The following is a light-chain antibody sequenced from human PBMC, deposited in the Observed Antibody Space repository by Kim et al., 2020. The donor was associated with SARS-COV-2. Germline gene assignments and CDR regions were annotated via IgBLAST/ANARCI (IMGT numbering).Light chain of an antibody. V-gene: IGLV1-47*01. J-gene: IGLJ1*01. CDR3: AAWDDSLSGYV. Sequence: GQRVTISCSGSSSHIGSNYVCWYQHLPGTAPELLIHRNYQRPSGVPDRFSGSKSGTSATLAISGLRSEDEADYYCAAWDDSLSGYVFGTGTKVTVL. CDR2: RNY. CDR1: SSHIGSNY.